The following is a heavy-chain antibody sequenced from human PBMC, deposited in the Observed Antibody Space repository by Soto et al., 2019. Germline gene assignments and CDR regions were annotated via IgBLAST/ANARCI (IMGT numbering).Heavy chain of an antibody. D-gene: IGHD5-12*01. V-gene: IGHV1-18*01. J-gene: IGHJ6*02. CDR3: VREGVAPYYYYGMDV. CDR1: GYTFTRSG. Sequence: ASVKVSCKASGYTFTRSGISWVRQAPGQGPEWMGWNSSYNGDTNYAQTFQGRVTMTTDTSTSTAYMELRSLRSDDTAVYYCVREGVAPYYYYGMDVWGQGTPVTVSS. CDR2: NSSYNGDT.